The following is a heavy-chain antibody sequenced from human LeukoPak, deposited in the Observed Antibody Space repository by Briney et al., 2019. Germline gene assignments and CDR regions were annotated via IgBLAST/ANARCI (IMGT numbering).Heavy chain of an antibody. CDR2: ISSSSTI. CDR3: ARDAAPLRYSSARLDAFDI. V-gene: IGHV3-48*01. Sequence: GGSLRLSCAASGFTFSSYSMNWVRQAPGKGLEWVSYISSSSTIYYADSVKGRFTISRDNAKNSLYLQMNSLRAEDTAVYYCARDAAPLRYSSARLDAFDIWGQGTMATVSS. D-gene: IGHD6-19*01. CDR1: GFTFSSYS. J-gene: IGHJ3*02.